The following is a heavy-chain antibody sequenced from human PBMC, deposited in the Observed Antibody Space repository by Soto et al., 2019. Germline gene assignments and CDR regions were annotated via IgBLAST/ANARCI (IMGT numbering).Heavy chain of an antibody. Sequence: SVKVSCKASGGTFSSYAISWVRQAPGQGLEWMGGIIPIFGTANYAQKFQGRVTITADESTSTAYMELSSLRSEDTAVYYCARLAVRGFYFDYWGQGTLVTVSS. CDR1: GGTFSSYA. D-gene: IGHD3-10*01. CDR3: ARLAVRGFYFDY. V-gene: IGHV1-69*13. CDR2: IIPIFGTA. J-gene: IGHJ4*02.